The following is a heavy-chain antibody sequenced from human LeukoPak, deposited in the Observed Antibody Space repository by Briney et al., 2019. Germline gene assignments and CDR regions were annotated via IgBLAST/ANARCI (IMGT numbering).Heavy chain of an antibody. Sequence: ASVKVSCKASGYTFTDYYMHWVRQAPGQGLERMGWINSNSGGTNYALKFQGRVTMTRDTSISTAYMDLSSLRSDDTAVYYCARVLVPAGGGVVDYWGQGTLVTVSS. J-gene: IGHJ4*02. CDR1: GYTFTDYY. D-gene: IGHD3-16*01. V-gene: IGHV1-2*02. CDR3: ARVLVPAGGGVVDY. CDR2: INSNSGGT.